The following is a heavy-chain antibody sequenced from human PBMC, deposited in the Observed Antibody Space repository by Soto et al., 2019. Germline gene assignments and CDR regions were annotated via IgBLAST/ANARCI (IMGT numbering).Heavy chain of an antibody. J-gene: IGHJ6*02. CDR3: ARNTKSAAGADYYGLDV. CDR1: GFTFGDRY. CDR2: VSSSGFTI. V-gene: IGHV3-11*01. D-gene: IGHD4-17*01. Sequence: QGQLVESGGDLVRPGGSLKLSCAASGFTFGDRYMSWIRQAPGKGLEWVSYVSSSGFTIYYADSVKGRFTISRDNANNSLYLQMNSLRAEDTAVYYCARNTKSAAGADYYGLDVRCHGTTVIVSS.